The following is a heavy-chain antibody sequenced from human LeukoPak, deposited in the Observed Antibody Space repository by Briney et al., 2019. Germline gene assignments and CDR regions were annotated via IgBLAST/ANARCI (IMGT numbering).Heavy chain of an antibody. CDR3: ARGDSSSSGRGIDY. Sequence: ASVKVSCKASGYTFTGYYLHWVRQAPGQGLEWMGWINPITGGTNYAQRFQGRVTMTRDTSISTAYMELSRLRSDDTAVYYCARGDSSSSGRGIDYWGQGTLVTVSS. J-gene: IGHJ4*02. V-gene: IGHV1-2*02. CDR1: GYTFTGYY. D-gene: IGHD6-6*01. CDR2: INPITGGT.